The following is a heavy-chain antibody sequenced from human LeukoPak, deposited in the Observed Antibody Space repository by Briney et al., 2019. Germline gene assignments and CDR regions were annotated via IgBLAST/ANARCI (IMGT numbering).Heavy chain of an antibody. Sequence: GGSLRLSCAASGFTFSNYAMHWVRQAPGKGLEWVAVISYDGSNKYYADSVKGRFTISRDNSKNTLYLQMNSLRAEDTAVYYCARDPSWLGKALYYFDYWGQGTLVTVSS. CDR2: ISYDGSNK. D-gene: IGHD5-12*01. CDR1: GFTFSNYA. V-gene: IGHV3-30-3*01. CDR3: ARDPSWLGKALYYFDY. J-gene: IGHJ4*02.